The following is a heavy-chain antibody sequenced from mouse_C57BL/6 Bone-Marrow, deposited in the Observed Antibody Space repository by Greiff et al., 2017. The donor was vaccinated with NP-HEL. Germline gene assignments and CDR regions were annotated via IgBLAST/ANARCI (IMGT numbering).Heavy chain of an antibody. J-gene: IGHJ1*03. Sequence: VQPQQSGTVLARPGASVKMSCKTSGYTFTSYWMHWVKQRPGQGLEWIGAIYPGNSDTSYNQKFKGKAKLTAVTSASTAYMELSSLTNEDSAVYYCTVDYYGSSSDWYFDVWGTGTTVTVSS. CDR3: TVDYYGSSSDWYFDV. V-gene: IGHV1-5*01. CDR1: GYTFTSYW. D-gene: IGHD1-1*01. CDR2: IYPGNSDT.